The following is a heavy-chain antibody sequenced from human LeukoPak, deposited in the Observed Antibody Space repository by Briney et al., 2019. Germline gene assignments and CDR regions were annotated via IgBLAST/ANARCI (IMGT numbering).Heavy chain of an antibody. CDR1: GDSTSSGGYY. D-gene: IGHD2-2*01. Sequence: PSETLSLTCTVSGDSTSSGGYYWSWIRQHPGKGLEWIGYIYYSGSTYYNPSLKSRVTISEDTSQYQFSLKLSSVTAADTAVYFCAGGAGYCSTTTCYSYFAHWGQGALVTVSS. CDR3: AGGAGYCSTTTCYSYFAH. CDR2: IYYSGST. J-gene: IGHJ4*02. V-gene: IGHV4-31*03.